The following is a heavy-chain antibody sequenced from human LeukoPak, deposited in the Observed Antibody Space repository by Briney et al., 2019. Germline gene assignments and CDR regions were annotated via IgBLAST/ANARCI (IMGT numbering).Heavy chain of an antibody. CDR1: GGSISSHY. CDR3: ARDQGLNWNYDFFDY. D-gene: IGHD1-7*01. CDR2: IYISRST. Sequence: SETLSLTCTVSGGSISSHYWSWIRQAAGKGLEWIGRIYISRSTNYNPSLKSRVTLSLDTSKNQISLRLSSVTAADTAVYYCARDQGLNWNYDFFDYWGHGTLVTVSS. V-gene: IGHV4-4*07. J-gene: IGHJ4*01.